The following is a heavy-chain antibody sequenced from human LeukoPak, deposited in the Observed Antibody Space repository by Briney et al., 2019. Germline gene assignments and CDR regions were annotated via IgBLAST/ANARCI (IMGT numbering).Heavy chain of an antibody. V-gene: IGHV4-31*03. D-gene: IGHD6-13*01. CDR2: IYYGGST. Sequence: SETLSLTCTVSGGSISSGGYYWSWIRQHPGKGLEWIGYIYYGGSTYYNPSLKSRVTISVDTSKNQFSLKLSSVTAADTAVYYCARVDSSSWYRFDPWGQGTLVTVSS. CDR1: GGSISSGGYY. J-gene: IGHJ5*02. CDR3: ARVDSSSWYRFDP.